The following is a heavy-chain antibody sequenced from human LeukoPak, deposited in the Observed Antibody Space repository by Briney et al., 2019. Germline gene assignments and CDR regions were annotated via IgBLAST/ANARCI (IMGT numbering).Heavy chain of an antibody. Sequence: PGGSLRLSCAASGFTISSYGMHWVRQAPGKGLEWVAVIWYDGSNKYYADSVKGRFTISRDNSKNTLYLQMNSLRAEDTAVYYCARTPGGCSGGSCYSGSFDYWGQGTLVTVSS. V-gene: IGHV3-33*01. D-gene: IGHD2-15*01. J-gene: IGHJ4*02. CDR3: ARTPGGCSGGSCYSGSFDY. CDR2: IWYDGSNK. CDR1: GFTISSYG.